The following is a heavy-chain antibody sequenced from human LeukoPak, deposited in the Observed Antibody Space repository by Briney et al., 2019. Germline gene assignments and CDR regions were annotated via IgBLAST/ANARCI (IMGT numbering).Heavy chain of an antibody. J-gene: IGHJ4*02. CDR1: GFAFSSYG. CDR2: ISGSGGST. CDR3: ARAAVIVGASYFDY. V-gene: IGHV3-23*01. D-gene: IGHD1-26*01. Sequence: PGGSLRLSCAASGFAFSSYGMTWVRQAPGKGLEWVSVISGSGGSTYYADSVQGRFTISRDNSKNTLYLQMNSLRAEDTAVYYCARAAVIVGASYFDYWGQGTLVTVSS.